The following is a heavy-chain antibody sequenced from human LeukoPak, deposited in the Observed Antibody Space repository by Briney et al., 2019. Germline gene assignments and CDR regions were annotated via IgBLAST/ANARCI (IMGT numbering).Heavy chain of an antibody. V-gene: IGHV3-30*04. CDR2: ISYDGSNK. CDR3: ARPYKREPNEDHAFDI. Sequence: GGSLRLSCAASGFTFSSYAMHWVRQAPGKGLEWVAVISYDGSNKYYADSVKGRFTISRDNSKNTLYLQMNSLRAEDTAVYYCARPYKREPNEDHAFDIWGQGTMVTVSS. CDR1: GFTFSSYA. J-gene: IGHJ3*02. D-gene: IGHD1-14*01.